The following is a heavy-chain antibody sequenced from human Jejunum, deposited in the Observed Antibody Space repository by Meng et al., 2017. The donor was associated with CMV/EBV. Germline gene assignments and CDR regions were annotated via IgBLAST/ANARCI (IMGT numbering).Heavy chain of an antibody. CDR1: VYTFTGYY. Sequence: QVQLVQSGAEVKKPGASVKVSCKASVYTFTGYYMPWVRQAPGQGLEWMGRINPNSGGTNYAQKFQGRVTMTRDTSISTAYMELSRLRSDDTAVYYCAHQAVAGTRGWFDPWGQGTLVTVSS. CDR3: AHQAVAGTRGWFDP. CDR2: INPNSGGT. D-gene: IGHD6-19*01. J-gene: IGHJ5*02. V-gene: IGHV1-2*06.